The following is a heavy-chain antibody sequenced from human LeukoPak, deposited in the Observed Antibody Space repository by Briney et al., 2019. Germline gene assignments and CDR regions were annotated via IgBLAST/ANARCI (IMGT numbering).Heavy chain of an antibody. CDR3: ARGDYYGSGSYLDFDY. Sequence: ASVKVSCKASGYTFTSYYMHWVRQAPGQGLEWMGIINPSGGSTSYAQKFQGRVTMTRDTSTSTVYMELSSLRSEDTAVYYCARGDYYGSGSYLDFDYWGQGTLVTVSS. CDR2: INPSGGST. J-gene: IGHJ4*02. CDR1: GYTFTSYY. V-gene: IGHV1-46*01. D-gene: IGHD3-10*01.